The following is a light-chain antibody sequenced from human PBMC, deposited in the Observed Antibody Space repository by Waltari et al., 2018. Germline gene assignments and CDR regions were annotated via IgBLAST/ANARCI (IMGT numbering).Light chain of an antibody. CDR1: QSIGSH. Sequence: EIVMTQSPVTLSVSPGERVTLSCRASQSIGSHLAWYQQKPGQPPWLPIYGASTRASGIPARFSGSGSETDFTLTISSLQSEDSALYYCQQYHNWPRGMFGQGTKVEFK. CDR2: GAS. J-gene: IGKJ1*01. CDR3: QQYHNWPRGM. V-gene: IGKV3-15*01.